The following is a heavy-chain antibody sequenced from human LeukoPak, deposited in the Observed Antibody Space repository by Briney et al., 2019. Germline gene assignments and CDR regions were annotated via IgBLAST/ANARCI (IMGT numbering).Heavy chain of an antibody. V-gene: IGHV3-30-3*01. CDR1: GFTFSSYA. Sequence: GGSLRLSCAASGFTFSSYAMHWVRQAPGKGLEWVAVISYEGSNKYYADSVKGRFTISRDNSKNPLYLQVNSLRAEDTAVYYCARDGTDTAMVTGYFDYWGQGTLVTVSS. CDR2: ISYEGSNK. J-gene: IGHJ4*02. D-gene: IGHD5-18*01. CDR3: ARDGTDTAMVTGYFDY.